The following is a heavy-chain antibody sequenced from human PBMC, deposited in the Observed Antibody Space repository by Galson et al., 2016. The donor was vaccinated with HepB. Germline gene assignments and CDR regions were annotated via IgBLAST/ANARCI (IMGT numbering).Heavy chain of an antibody. Sequence: SVKVSCKASGYTFTSYALHWVRQAPGQRLEWMGWINAGNGNTKYSQKFQGSVTITRDTSASTAYMELSSLRSEETAVYYCARVPIVVVPAAIWPAEAYYYYGMDVWGQGTTVTVSS. CDR3: ARVPIVVVPAAIWPAEAYYYYGMDV. CDR1: GYTFTSYA. J-gene: IGHJ6*02. D-gene: IGHD2-2*01. CDR2: INAGNGNT. V-gene: IGHV1-3*01.